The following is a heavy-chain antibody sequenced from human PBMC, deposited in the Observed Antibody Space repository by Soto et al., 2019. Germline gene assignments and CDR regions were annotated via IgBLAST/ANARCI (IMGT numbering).Heavy chain of an antibody. V-gene: IGHV1-3*01. CDR3: AKSRPSVEKTGDYVQN. J-gene: IGHJ4*02. CDR1: GYIFSTYT. D-gene: IGHD3-10*02. Sequence: GASVKVSCKASGYIFSTYTMHWVRQAPGQRLEWMGWINAANGNTKYSQNFQGRVTISRDTSASTAYLELNSLTAEDTAKYYCAKSRPSVEKTGDYVQNWGQGTLVTVSS. CDR2: INAANGNT.